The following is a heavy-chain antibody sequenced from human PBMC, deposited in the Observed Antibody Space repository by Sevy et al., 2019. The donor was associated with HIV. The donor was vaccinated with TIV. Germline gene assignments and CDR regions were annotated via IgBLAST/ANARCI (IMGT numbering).Heavy chain of an antibody. CDR1: GFSFSYYG. J-gene: IGHJ6*02. CDR3: ANAYSGSYSHSYLYALDV. Sequence: GGSLRLSCIGSGFSFSYYGIHWVRRSPDKGLDWVALRSHDGINEDYADSVKGRFTISRDNSKNTVYLEMNSMRNEDTAIYFCANAYSGSYSHSYLYALDVWGQGTTVTVSS. CDR2: RSHDGINE. V-gene: IGHV3-30*18. D-gene: IGHD1-26*01.